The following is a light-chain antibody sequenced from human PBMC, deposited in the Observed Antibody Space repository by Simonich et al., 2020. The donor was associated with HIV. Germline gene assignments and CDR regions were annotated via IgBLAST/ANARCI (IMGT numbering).Light chain of an antibody. V-gene: IGKV3-20*01. J-gene: IGKJ4*01. CDR2: GAS. CDR1: QSVSSSY. Sequence: EIVLTQSPGTLSLSPGERATLSCRASQSVSSSYLAWYQQKPGQAPRLLIYGASGRATGIPDRFSGSGSGTDFTLTISRLEPECFVVYYCQQYGSSPLTFGGGTKVEIK. CDR3: QQYGSSPLT.